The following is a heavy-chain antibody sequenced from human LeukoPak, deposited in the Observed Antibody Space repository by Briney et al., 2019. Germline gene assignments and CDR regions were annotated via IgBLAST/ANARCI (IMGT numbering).Heavy chain of an antibody. V-gene: IGHV3-23*01. CDR3: AKQRWYRDDAFDI. CDR2: ISPRGDIT. D-gene: IGHD2-15*01. Sequence: GGSLRLSCAASGFTFSSHGINWVRQAPGKGLEWVSGISPRGDITYYTDSVQGRFTISRDNSKNMMYVQMNSLRAEDTAVYYCAKQRWYRDDAFDIWGQGTMVTVSS. CDR1: GFTFSSHG. J-gene: IGHJ3*02.